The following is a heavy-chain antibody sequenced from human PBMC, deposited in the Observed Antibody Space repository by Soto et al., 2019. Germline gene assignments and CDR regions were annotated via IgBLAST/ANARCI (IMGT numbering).Heavy chain of an antibody. CDR3: AISSSWYSAEYFQH. CDR1: GFTVSSNY. V-gene: IGHV3-53*01. CDR2: IYSGGST. D-gene: IGHD6-13*01. J-gene: IGHJ1*01. Sequence: EVQLVESGGGLIQPGGSLRLSCAASGFTVSSNYMSWVRQAPGKGLEWVSVIYSGGSTYYADSVKGRFTISRDNSKNPLYLQMNSLRAEDTAVYYCAISSSWYSAEYFQHWGQGTLVTVSS.